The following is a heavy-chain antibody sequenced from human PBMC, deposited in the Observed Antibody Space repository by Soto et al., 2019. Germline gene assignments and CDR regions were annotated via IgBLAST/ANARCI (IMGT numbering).Heavy chain of an antibody. V-gene: IGHV1-69*01. J-gene: IGHJ4*02. CDR1: GGTFSSYA. Sequence: QVQLVQSGAEVKKPGSSVKVSCKASGGTFSSYAISWVRQAPRQGLEWMGGIIPIFGTANYAQKIQGRVTITADESTSTAYMELSSLRSEDTAVYYCASLGDTVTTAYFDYWGQGTLVTVSS. D-gene: IGHD4-17*01. CDR2: IIPIFGTA. CDR3: ASLGDTVTTAYFDY.